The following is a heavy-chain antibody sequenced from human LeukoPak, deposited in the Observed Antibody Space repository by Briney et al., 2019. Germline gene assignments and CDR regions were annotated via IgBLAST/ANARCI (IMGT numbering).Heavy chain of an antibody. V-gene: IGHV3-49*04. CDR1: GFTFGDYA. CDR2: IRSKAYGGTT. D-gene: IGHD3-16*01. J-gene: IGHJ4*02. CDR3: TQGGY. Sequence: GGSLRLSCTASGFTFGDYAMSWVRQAPGKGLEWVGFIRSKAYGGTTEYAASVKGRFTISRDDSKSIAFLQMNSLKTEDTAVYYCTQGGYWGQGTLVTVSS.